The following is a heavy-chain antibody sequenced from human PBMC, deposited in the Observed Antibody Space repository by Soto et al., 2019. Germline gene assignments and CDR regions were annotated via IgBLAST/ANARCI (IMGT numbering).Heavy chain of an antibody. CDR1: GYTFTSHW. Sequence: PGESLKISCKGSGYTFTSHWIAWVRQMPGKGLEWMGVIYPGDSDTRYSPSFQGQVTISGDKSISTAYLQWSSLEASDTAMYYCARLGDCSGGSCFSRYYYHGMDVWGQGTTVTVSS. D-gene: IGHD2-15*01. CDR3: ARLGDCSGGSCFSRYYYHGMDV. CDR2: IYPGDSDT. V-gene: IGHV5-51*01. J-gene: IGHJ6*02.